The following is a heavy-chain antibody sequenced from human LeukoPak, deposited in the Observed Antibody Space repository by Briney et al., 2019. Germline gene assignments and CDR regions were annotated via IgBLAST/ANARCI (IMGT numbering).Heavy chain of an antibody. CDR1: GFTVSSNY. V-gene: IGHV3-53*01. CDR2: IYSGGST. J-gene: IGHJ5*02. CDR3: ARRRRYCSSTSCYDWFDP. D-gene: IGHD2-2*01. Sequence: GGSLRLSCAASGFTVSSNYMSWVRQAPGKGLEWVSVIYSGGSTYYADSVKGRFTISRDNPKNTLYLQMNSLRAEDTAVYYCARRRRYCSSTSCYDWFDPWGQGTLVTVSS.